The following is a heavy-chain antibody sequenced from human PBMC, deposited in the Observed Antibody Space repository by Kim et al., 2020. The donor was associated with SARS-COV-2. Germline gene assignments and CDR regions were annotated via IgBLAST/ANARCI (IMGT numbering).Heavy chain of an antibody. Sequence: GGSLRLSCAASGFTFSSYAMSWVRQAPGKGLEWVSAISGSGGSTYYADSVKGRFTISRDNSKNTLYLQMNSLRAEDTAVYYCARWYYDILTGYYKMGFDYWGQGTLVTVSS. CDR3: ARWYYDILTGYYKMGFDY. J-gene: IGHJ4*02. V-gene: IGHV3-23*01. CDR2: ISGSGGST. D-gene: IGHD3-9*01. CDR1: GFTFSSYA.